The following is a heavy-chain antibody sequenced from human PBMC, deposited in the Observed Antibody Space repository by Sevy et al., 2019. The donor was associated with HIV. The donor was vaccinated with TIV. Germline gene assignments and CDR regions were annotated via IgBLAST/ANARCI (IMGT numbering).Heavy chain of an antibody. CDR3: AVTKDYYGSSGYPFDY. D-gene: IGHD3-22*01. J-gene: IGHJ4*02. Sequence: ASVKVSCKVSGYTLTQFSMHWVRQAPGKGLEWMATFDPEDDETIYAQRLQGRVTMTEDTSRDTAYMELSSLRSDDTAVYYCAVTKDYYGSSGYPFDYWGQGSLVTVSS. CDR2: FDPEDDET. V-gene: IGHV1-24*01. CDR1: GYTLTQFS.